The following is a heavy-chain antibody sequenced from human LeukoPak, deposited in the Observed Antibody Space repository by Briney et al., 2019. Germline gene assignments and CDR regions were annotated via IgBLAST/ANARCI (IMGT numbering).Heavy chain of an antibody. D-gene: IGHD3-10*01. CDR1: GGSISSSSYY. J-gene: IGHJ2*01. CDR2: IYYSGST. Sequence: SETLSLTCTVSGGSISSSSYYWGWIRQPPGKGLEWIGSIYYSGSTYYNPSLKSRVTISVDTSKNQFSLRLSSVTAADTAVYYCAGSGSGSYYSPWYFDLWGRGTLVTVSS. CDR3: AGSGSGSYYSPWYFDL. V-gene: IGHV4-39*07.